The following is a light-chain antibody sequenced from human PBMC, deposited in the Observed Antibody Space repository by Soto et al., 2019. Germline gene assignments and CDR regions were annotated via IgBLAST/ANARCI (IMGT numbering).Light chain of an antibody. Sequence: VSPRSPVTLPLPPGARATLSCRASQSVSSYLAWYQQKPGQAPRLLIYDASNRATGIPARFSGSGSGTDFTLTISSLEPEDFAVYYCQQRSNWPLTFGGG. V-gene: IGKV3-11*01. CDR3: QQRSNWPLT. CDR1: QSVSSY. CDR2: DAS. J-gene: IGKJ4*01.